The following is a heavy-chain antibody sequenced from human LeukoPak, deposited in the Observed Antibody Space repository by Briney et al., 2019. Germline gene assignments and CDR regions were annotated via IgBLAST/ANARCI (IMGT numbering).Heavy chain of an antibody. D-gene: IGHD3-10*01. CDR1: GYTFTSYG. CDR2: ISAYNGNT. V-gene: IGHV1-18*01. J-gene: IGHJ4*02. CDR3: ARDGRFGELLADY. Sequence: ASVKVSCKASGYTFTSYGISWVRQAPGQGLEWMGWISAYNGNTNYAQKLQGRVTMATDTSTSTAYIELRSLRSDDTAVYYCARDGRFGELLADYWGQGTLVTVSS.